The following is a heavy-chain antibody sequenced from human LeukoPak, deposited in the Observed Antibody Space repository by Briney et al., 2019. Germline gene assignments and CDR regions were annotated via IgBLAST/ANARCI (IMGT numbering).Heavy chain of an antibody. V-gene: IGHV1-8*01. D-gene: IGHD3-3*01. CDR3: AREDFWSGLGYMDV. J-gene: IGHJ6*03. CDR2: MNPNSGNT. Sequence: ASVKVSCKASGYTFTSYDINWVRQATGQGLEWMGWMNPNSGNTGYAQKFQGRVTMTRNTSISTAYMELSSLRSEDTPVYYCAREDFWSGLGYMDVWGKGTTVTVSS. CDR1: GYTFTSYD.